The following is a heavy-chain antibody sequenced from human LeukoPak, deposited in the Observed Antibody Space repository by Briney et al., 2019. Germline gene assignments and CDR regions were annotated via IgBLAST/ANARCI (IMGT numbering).Heavy chain of an antibody. D-gene: IGHD3-10*01. J-gene: IGHJ4*02. CDR2: IKQDGSEK. CDR1: GFIFSSYW. V-gene: IGHV3-7*03. CDR3: ARGSLWFGELLHFDY. Sequence: PGGPLRLSCAASGFIFSSYWMSWVRQAPGKGLEWVANIKQDGSEKYYVDSVKGRFTISRDNAKNSLYLQMNSLRAEDTAVYYCARGSLWFGELLHFDYWGQGTLVTVSS.